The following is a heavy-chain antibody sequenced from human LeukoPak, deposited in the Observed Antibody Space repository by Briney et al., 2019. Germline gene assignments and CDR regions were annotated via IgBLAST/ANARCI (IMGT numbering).Heavy chain of an antibody. J-gene: IGHJ6*02. CDR1: GFTFSSYA. D-gene: IGHD5-12*01. Sequence: GGSLRLSCAASGFTFSSYAMHWVRQAPGKGLEWVAVISYDGSNKYYADSVKGRFTISRDNSKNTLYLQMNSLRAEDTAVYYCARVNCMVATGLYGMDVWGQGTTVTVSS. V-gene: IGHV3-30-3*01. CDR3: ARVNCMVATGLYGMDV. CDR2: ISYDGSNK.